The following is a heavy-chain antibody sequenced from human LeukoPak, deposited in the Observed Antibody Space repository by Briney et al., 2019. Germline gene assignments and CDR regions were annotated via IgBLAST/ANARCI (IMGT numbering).Heavy chain of an antibody. J-gene: IGHJ4*02. CDR1: GGSISNYY. CDR2: IYYSGTT. V-gene: IGHV4-59*01. Sequence: SETLSLTCAISGGSISNYYWSWIRQPPGKGVEWIGYIYYSGTTNYNPSLKSRVTISVDTSKNQFSLKLSSVTAADTAIYYCARGGSYHGYWGQGTLVTVSS. CDR3: ARGGSYHGY. D-gene: IGHD1-26*01.